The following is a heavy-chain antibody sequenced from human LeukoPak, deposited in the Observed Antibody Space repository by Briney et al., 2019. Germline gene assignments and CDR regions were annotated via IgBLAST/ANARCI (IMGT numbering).Heavy chain of an antibody. CDR3: TTGVHHSSDAFDI. J-gene: IGHJ3*02. CDR2: MSGSGGST. D-gene: IGHD6-13*01. CDR1: GFTFSIYG. V-gene: IGHV3-23*01. Sequence: GGSLRLSCAASGFTFSIYGMSWVRQAPGRGLEWVSAMSGSGGSTYYADSVKGRFTISRDNSKNTLYLQMNSLRAEDTAVYYCTTGVHHSSDAFDIWGQGTMVTVSS.